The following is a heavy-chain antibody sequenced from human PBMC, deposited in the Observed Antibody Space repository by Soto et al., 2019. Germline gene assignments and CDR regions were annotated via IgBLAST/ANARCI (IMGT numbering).Heavy chain of an antibody. CDR1: GGSIWVGYY. J-gene: IGHJ5*02. D-gene: IGHD3-22*01. V-gene: IGHV4-31*03. CDR2: ISYSGST. CDR3: ARRDRSGYSYWLDT. Sequence: SETLSLTCTVSGGSIWVGYYWSWIRQHPGKGLEWTGSISYSGSTSYNPSLKSRLTISVDRSKSQFSLNLSSVTAADTAVYYCARRDRSGYSYWLDTWGQGTLVTVSS.